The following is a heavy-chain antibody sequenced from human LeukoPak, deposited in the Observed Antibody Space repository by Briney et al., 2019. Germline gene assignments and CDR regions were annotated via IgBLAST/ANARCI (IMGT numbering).Heavy chain of an antibody. J-gene: IGHJ4*02. V-gene: IGHV3-7*01. D-gene: IGHD5-12*01. CDR2: INQDGSAR. Sequence: GGSLRLSCAASGFSLSSHWMSWVRQAPGKGLEWVANINQDGSARYYVDSVKGRFTTSRDNAKNSMYLQMNSLRPEDTAVYYCARWDIRGAAHQLDYWGQGTLVTVSS. CDR1: GFSLSSHW. CDR3: ARWDIRGAAHQLDY.